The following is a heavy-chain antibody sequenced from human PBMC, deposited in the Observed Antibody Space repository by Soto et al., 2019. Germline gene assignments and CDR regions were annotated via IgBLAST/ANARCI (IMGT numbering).Heavy chain of an antibody. D-gene: IGHD2-21*02. CDR1: GGSVSSGSSY. J-gene: IGHJ4*01. CDR3: ARGGAYCGGDCSPQYLDY. CDR2: IYYNGRT. V-gene: IGHV4-61*03. Sequence: QVQLQESGPGLVKPSGTLSLTCPVSGGSVSSGSSYWSWIRQPPGKGLEWIGYIYYNGRTNNNPSLKCRASISADTSTNLFSLKLFSVTAAYTAVYSCARGGAYCGGDCSPQYLDYWGHGTLGTVSS.